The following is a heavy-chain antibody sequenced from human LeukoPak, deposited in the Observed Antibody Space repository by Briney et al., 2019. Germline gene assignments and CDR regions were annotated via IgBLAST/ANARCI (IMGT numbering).Heavy chain of an antibody. D-gene: IGHD6-6*01. CDR1: GFTFSSYA. CDR2: ISGSGDST. V-gene: IGHV3-23*01. CDR3: AKGRSSWSILPLDY. J-gene: IGHJ4*02. Sequence: PGGSLRLSCAASGFTFSSYAMSWVRQAPGKGLEWVSAISGSGDSTYYADSVKGRFTISRDNSKNTLYLQMNSLRAEDTAVYYCAKGRSSWSILPLDYWGQGTLVTVSS.